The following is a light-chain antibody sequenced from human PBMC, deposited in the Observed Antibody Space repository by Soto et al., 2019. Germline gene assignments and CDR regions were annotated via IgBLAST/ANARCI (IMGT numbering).Light chain of an antibody. CDR2: TVS. J-gene: IGKJ1*01. CDR1: HSISTY. CDR3: QQYNSFAWT. Sequence: DIQLTQSPSTLSASVGDRVTITCRASHSISTYLAWYQQKPGKAPKALIYTVSTLQSWVPSRFSGSGSGTEFPLSITSLQPDDFATYYCQQYNSFAWTFGQGNKVELK. V-gene: IGKV1-5*03.